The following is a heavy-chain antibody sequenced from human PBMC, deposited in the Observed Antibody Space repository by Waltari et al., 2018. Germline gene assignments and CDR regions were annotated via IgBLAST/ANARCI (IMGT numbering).Heavy chain of an antibody. Sequence: QVQLQQWGAGQLQPSETLSLTCAVYGGSFSGYYWGWIRQPPGKGLEWIGGINNNGNRNHNPSLRSRVTMLVDTSRSQFSLKLNSVTAADTAVYYCVRLEDCTGPGGNCYSGDSFALDVWGQGTTVTVSS. CDR3: VRLEDCTGPGGNCYSGDSFALDV. CDR2: INNNGNR. V-gene: IGHV4-34*02. D-gene: IGHD2-8*02. J-gene: IGHJ6*02. CDR1: GGSFSGYY.